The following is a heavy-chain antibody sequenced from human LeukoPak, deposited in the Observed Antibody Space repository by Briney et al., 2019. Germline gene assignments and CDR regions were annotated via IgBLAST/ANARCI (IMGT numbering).Heavy chain of an antibody. D-gene: IGHD6-13*01. CDR3: ARMGRASIAAAGHGYYYYYMDV. CDR1: GYSISSGYY. Sequence: PSETLSLTCTVSGYSISSGYYWGWIRQPPGKGLEWIGSIYHSGSTYYNPSLKSRVTISVDTSKNQFSLKLSSVTAADTAVYYCARMGRASIAAAGHGYYYYYMDVWGKGTTVTISS. V-gene: IGHV4-38-2*02. J-gene: IGHJ6*03. CDR2: IYHSGST.